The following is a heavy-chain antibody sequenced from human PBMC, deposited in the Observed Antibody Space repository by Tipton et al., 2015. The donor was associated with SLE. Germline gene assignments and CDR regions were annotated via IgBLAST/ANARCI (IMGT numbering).Heavy chain of an antibody. CDR2: INTSGST. CDR1: GDSISSGSYY. D-gene: IGHD6-13*01. Sequence: TLSLTCTVSGDSISSGSYYWSWIRQPAGKGLEWIGRINTSGSTKYNTSLKSRVTISIDTSKNQFSLRLYSVTAADTAVYYCAREGGEQLGDPFDIWGQGTMVTVSS. J-gene: IGHJ3*02. V-gene: IGHV4-61*02. CDR3: AREGGEQLGDPFDI.